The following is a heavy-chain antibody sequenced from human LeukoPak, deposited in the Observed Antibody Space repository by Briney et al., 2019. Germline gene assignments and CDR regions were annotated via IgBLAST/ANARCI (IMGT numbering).Heavy chain of an antibody. V-gene: IGHV3-23*01. CDR2: ISASGGSP. Sequence: PGGSLSLSCAASGFTFSSYAMSWVRQAPGKGLEWVSAISASGGSPYYADSVKGRFTVSRDNSKNSLYLQMNSLRAEDTALYYCATGSYYYDSSGYYYGYDAFNIWGQGTMVTVSS. J-gene: IGHJ3*02. D-gene: IGHD3-22*01. CDR1: GFTFSSYA. CDR3: ATGSYYYDSSGYYYGYDAFNI.